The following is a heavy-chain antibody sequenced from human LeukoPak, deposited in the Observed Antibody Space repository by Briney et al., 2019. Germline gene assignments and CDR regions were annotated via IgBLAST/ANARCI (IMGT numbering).Heavy chain of an antibody. CDR3: ARSRGRELLGNY. Sequence: ASVKVSCKASGGTFSSYAISWVRQAPGQGLERMGGIIPIFGTANYAQKFQGRVTITTDESTSTAYMELSSLRSEDTAVYYCARSRGRELLGNYWGQGTLVTVSS. CDR2: IIPIFGTA. J-gene: IGHJ4*02. V-gene: IGHV1-69*05. D-gene: IGHD1-26*01. CDR1: GGTFSSYA.